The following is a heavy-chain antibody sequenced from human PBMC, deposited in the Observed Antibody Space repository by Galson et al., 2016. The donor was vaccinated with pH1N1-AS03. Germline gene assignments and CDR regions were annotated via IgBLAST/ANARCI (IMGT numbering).Heavy chain of an antibody. CDR1: GFSLSAGGVH. CDR3: ARSTHVNEGLDY. J-gene: IGHJ4*02. CDR2: IYWDGDE. D-gene: IGHD2-8*01. V-gene: IGHV2-5*02. Sequence: PALVKPTQTLTLTCTVSGFSLSAGGVHVAWIRQSPGKALEWLALIYWDGDERYNSSLRSRLSISRDTSKNRVVLTMTSVGPMDTGTYYCARSTHVNEGLDYWGQGALVTVSS.